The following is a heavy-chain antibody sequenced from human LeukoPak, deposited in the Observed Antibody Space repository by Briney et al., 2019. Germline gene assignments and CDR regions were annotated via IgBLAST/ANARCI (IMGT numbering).Heavy chain of an antibody. J-gene: IGHJ2*01. CDR2: ISSSSSYI. CDR3: ARDPSPALWYFDL. Sequence: GGSLRLSCAASGFTFSSYSMNWVRQAPGKGLEWVSSISSSSSYIYYADSVKGRFTISRDNAKNSLYLQMNSLRAEDTAVYYCARDPSPALWYFDLWGRGTLVTVSS. V-gene: IGHV3-21*01. CDR1: GFTFSSYS.